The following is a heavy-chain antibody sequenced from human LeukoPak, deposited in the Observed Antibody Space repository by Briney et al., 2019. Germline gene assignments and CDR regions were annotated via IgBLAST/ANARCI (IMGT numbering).Heavy chain of an antibody. V-gene: IGHV3-7*01. Sequence: GGSLRLSCEAPGFTFSTSWMDWVRQAPGKGLEWVANIKPDGTVTTSVDSVKGRFTISRDNAKNSLYLQMNSLRVEDTAVYYCARDRGYRSFDYWGQGTLVTVSS. CDR1: GFTFSTSW. J-gene: IGHJ4*02. D-gene: IGHD6-19*01. CDR3: ARDRGYRSFDY. CDR2: IKPDGTVT.